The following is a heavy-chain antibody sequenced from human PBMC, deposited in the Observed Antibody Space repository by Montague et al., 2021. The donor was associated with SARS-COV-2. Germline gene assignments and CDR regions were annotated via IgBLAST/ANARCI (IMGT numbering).Heavy chain of an antibody. J-gene: IGHJ6*02. D-gene: IGHD3-10*01. CDR1: GFTFSSYA. CDR3: ARVLDYYGSGSYPLYYYYGMDV. CDR2: ISYAGSNK. V-gene: IGHV3-30*04. Sequence: SLRLSCAASGFTFSSYAMHWVRQAPGKGLEWVAVISYAGSNKYYADSVKGRFTISRDNSKNTLYLQMNSLRAEDTAVYYCARVLDYYGSGSYPLYYYYGMDVWGQGTTVTVSS.